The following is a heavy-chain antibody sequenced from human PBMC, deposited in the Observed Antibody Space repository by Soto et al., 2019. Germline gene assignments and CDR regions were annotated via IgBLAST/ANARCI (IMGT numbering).Heavy chain of an antibody. J-gene: IGHJ5*02. V-gene: IGHV4-59*01. D-gene: IGHD5-18*01. CDR3: ARAGNSYATGWFDP. CDR2: IYYSGSA. Sequence: SETLSLTCTVSCDSISGYYWSWIRQPPGKGLEWIGFIYYSGSANYNSSLKSRVTISVDRSKSQFSLKVSSVTAADTAVYYCARAGNSYATGWFDPWGQGTLVTVSS. CDR1: CDSISGYY.